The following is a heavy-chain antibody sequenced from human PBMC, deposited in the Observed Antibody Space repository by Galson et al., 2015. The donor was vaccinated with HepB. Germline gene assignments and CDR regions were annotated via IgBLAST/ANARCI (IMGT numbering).Heavy chain of an antibody. V-gene: IGHV2-5*02. CDR2: IYWDDDK. CDR3: AHRGPTQYFDL. CDR1: GFSLSTSGVA. Sequence: PALVKPTQTLTLTCTFSGFSLSTSGVAVGWARQPPGKALEWLTLIYWDDDKRYSPSLKSRLTITKDTSKNQVVLTMTNMAPVDTATYYCAHRGPTQYFDLWGRGTLVTVSS. J-gene: IGHJ2*01.